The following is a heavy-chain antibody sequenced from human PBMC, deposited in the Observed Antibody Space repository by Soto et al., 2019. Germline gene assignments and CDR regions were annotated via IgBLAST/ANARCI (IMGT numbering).Heavy chain of an antibody. CDR3: ARDNRAAGTDY. V-gene: IGHV3-33*01. CDR1: GFTFSSYG. D-gene: IGHD6-13*01. CDR2: IWYDGSNK. J-gene: IGHJ4*02. Sequence: GGSLRLSCAASGFTFSSYGMHWVRQAPGKGLEWVAVIWYDGSNKYYADSVKGRFTISRDNSKNTLYLQMNSLRAEDTAVYYCARDNRAAGTDYWGQGTLVTVSS.